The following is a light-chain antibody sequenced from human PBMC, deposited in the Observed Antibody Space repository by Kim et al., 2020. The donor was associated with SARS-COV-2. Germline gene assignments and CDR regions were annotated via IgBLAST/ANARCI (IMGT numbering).Light chain of an antibody. V-gene: IGKV4-1*01. CDR1: QSVLSSSNNKNY. CDR2: WAS. CDR3: QQYYSTPLT. J-gene: IGKJ4*01. Sequence: DIVMTQSPDSLAVSLGEGATINCKSSQSVLSSSNNKNYLAWYQQKPGQPPKLLIHWASTREFGVPDRFSGSGSGTDFTLTISSLQAEDVAVYYCQQYYSTPLTFGGGTKVDIK.